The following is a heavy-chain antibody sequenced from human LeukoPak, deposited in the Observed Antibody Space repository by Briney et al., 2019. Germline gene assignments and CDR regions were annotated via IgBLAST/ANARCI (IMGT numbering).Heavy chain of an antibody. J-gene: IGHJ3*02. Sequence: GGSLRLSCAASGFTFSRYWIHWVRQAPGKGLVWVARINTDGSTRNYADSVKGRFTISRDSAKSTLNLQMNSLRAEDTAVYYCAREPDYYDSRGDAFDIWGQGTMVTVSS. CDR1: GFTFSRYW. CDR3: AREPDYYDSRGDAFDI. CDR2: INTDGSTR. V-gene: IGHV3-74*01. D-gene: IGHD3-22*01.